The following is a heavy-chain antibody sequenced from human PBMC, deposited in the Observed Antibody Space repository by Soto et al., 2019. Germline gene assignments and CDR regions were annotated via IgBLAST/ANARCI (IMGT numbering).Heavy chain of an antibody. Sequence: TGGSLILSGASSGFTISPYAMTWVRQAPGKGLECVSGVTGSGSQIYYADSVKGRFTISKDNSKNTLYLQMSSLREEDTALYYCAKDAVYRDGLWLMDSWGQGTLVTVSS. D-gene: IGHD2-21*01. CDR2: VTGSGSQI. CDR3: AKDAVYRDGLWLMDS. V-gene: IGHV3-23*01. J-gene: IGHJ5*02. CDR1: GFTISPYA.